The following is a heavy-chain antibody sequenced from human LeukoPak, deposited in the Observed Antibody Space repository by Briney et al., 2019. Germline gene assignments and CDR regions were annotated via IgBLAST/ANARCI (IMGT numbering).Heavy chain of an antibody. CDR2: IYYSGST. V-gene: IGHV4-39*01. D-gene: IGHD3-16*01. CDR1: GGSISSSSYY. J-gene: IGHJ5*02. CDR3: ARRRFGAMGNWFDP. Sequence: SETLSLTCTVSGGSISSSSYYWGWIRQPPGKGLEWIGSIYYSGSTYYNPSLKSRVTISVDTSKNQFSLKLSSVTAADTAVYYCARRRFGAMGNWFDPWGQGTLVTVSS.